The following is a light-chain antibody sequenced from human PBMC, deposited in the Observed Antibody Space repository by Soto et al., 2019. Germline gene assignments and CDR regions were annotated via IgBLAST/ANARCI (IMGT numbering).Light chain of an antibody. CDR3: QQSYSTTWT. Sequence: DIQMTQSPASLSVSVGDRVTITCRASQSINTYLNWYQQKPGQAPNLLIYTASRLESGVPSRFSGSGSGTDFTLTISSLQPEDFATYSCQQSYSTTWTFGQGTKVDIK. V-gene: IGKV1-39*01. CDR2: TAS. CDR1: QSINTY. J-gene: IGKJ1*01.